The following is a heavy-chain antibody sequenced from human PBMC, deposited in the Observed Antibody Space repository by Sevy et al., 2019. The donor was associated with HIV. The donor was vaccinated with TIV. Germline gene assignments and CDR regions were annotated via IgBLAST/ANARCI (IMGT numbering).Heavy chain of an antibody. V-gene: IGHV3-30*03. J-gene: IGHJ4*02. D-gene: IGHD6-13*01. CDR2: MSYDGSYK. CDR3: ARGGLDSNWFRSFDY. Sequence: GGSLRLSCAASGFTFSSHGMHWVRQAPGKGLEWVAVMSYDGSYKSYGDSVKGRFTISGDDSKNTLYLQMDSLRAEDTAVYYCARGGLDSNWFRSFDYWGRGTLVTVSS. CDR1: GFTFSSHG.